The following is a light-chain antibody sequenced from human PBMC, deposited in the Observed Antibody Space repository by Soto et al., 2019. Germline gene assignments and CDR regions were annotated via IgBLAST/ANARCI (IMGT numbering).Light chain of an antibody. J-gene: IGKJ1*01. CDR3: QKYNTAPWT. CDR1: QGISNY. V-gene: IGKV1-27*01. CDR2: NES. Sequence: DIPMTQSPSSLSASVGDRVTITCRASQGISNYLAWYQQKPGKVPKFLIYNESTLQSGVPSRLSGSGSGTDFTLAISSLQPEDVATYYCQKYNTAPWTFGQGTKVEIK.